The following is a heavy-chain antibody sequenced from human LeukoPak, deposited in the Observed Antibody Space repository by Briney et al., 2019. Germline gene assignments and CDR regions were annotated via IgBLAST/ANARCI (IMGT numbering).Heavy chain of an antibody. CDR1: GFIFSNYA. D-gene: IGHD1-26*01. CDR2: ISGSGGRT. CDR3: ARDKVVGPTICDY. Sequence: GGTLRLSCAASGFIFSNYAMNWVRQAPGKGLEWVSAISGSGGRTYYADSVKGRFTISRDNSKNTLYLQMNSLRAEDTAVYYCARDKVVGPTICDYWGQGALVTVSS. V-gene: IGHV3-23*01. J-gene: IGHJ4*02.